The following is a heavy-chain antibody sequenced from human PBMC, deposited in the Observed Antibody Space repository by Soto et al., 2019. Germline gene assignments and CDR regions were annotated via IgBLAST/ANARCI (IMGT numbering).Heavy chain of an antibody. CDR3: RRGHDSGGDY. CDR2: VKEDGSEK. Sequence: EVQLVESGGDLVQPGGSLRLSCAASGFTFSSYWMAWVRQAPGKGLEWVANVKEDGSEKNYEDSVKGRFTISRDNAKNSLYLQMNSLRAEDTAVYCCRRGHDSGGDYWGQGTLVTVSS. V-gene: IGHV3-7*01. D-gene: IGHD5-12*01. CDR1: GFTFSSYW. J-gene: IGHJ4*02.